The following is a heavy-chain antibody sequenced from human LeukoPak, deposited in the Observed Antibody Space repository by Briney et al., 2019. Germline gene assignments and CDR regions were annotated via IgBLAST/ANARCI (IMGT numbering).Heavy chain of an antibody. CDR2: IFYTRAT. CDR3: ARHDDYPGFGRGFDP. CDR1: GGSIRNYY. D-gene: IGHD1-1*01. Sequence: PSETLPLTCSVAGGSIRNYYWSWIRQPPQKGLEWIGYIFYTRATIYSPSLESRVFISVDTSKNQLSLKLTSVTAADTAIYYCARHDDYPGFGRGFDPWGQGTLVIVSS. J-gene: IGHJ5*02. V-gene: IGHV4-59*08.